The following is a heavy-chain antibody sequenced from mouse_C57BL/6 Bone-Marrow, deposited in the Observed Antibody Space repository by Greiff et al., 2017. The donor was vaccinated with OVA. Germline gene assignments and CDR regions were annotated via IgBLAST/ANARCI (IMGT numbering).Heavy chain of an antibody. CDR2: IYPRDGST. D-gene: IGHD2-4*01. CDR3: ARSPYDYCYWYFDV. V-gene: IGHV1-85*01. Sequence: QVHVKQSGPELVKPGASVKLSCKASGYTFTSYDINWVKQRPGQGLEWIGWIYPRDGSTKYNEKFKGKATLTVDTSSSTAYMELHSLTSEDSAVYFCARSPYDYCYWYFDVWGTGTTVTVSS. J-gene: IGHJ1*03. CDR1: GYTFTSYD.